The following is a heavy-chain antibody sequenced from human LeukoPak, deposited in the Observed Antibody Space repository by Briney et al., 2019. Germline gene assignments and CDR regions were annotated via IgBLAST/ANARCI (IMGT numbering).Heavy chain of an antibody. D-gene: IGHD3-22*01. V-gene: IGHV4-34*01. Sequence: SETLSLTCAVYGGSFSGYYWSWIRQPPGKGLEWIGEINHSGSTNYNPSLKSRVTISVDTSKNQFSLKLSSVTAADTAVYYCQRVVTDYYYYYGMDVWGQGTTVTVYS. CDR3: QRVVTDYYYYYGMDV. CDR1: GGSFSGYY. J-gene: IGHJ6*02. CDR2: INHSGST.